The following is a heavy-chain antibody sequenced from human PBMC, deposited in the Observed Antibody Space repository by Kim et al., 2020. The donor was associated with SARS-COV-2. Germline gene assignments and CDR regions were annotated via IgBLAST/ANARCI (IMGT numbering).Heavy chain of an antibody. V-gene: IGHV3-21*01. CDR2: ISSSSSYI. CDR1: GFTFSSYS. J-gene: IGHJ3*02. CDR3: ARVSSGWHGYAFDI. D-gene: IGHD6-19*01. Sequence: GGSLRLSCAASGFTFSSYSMNWVRQAPGKVLEWVSSISSSSSYIYYADSVKGRFTISRDNAKNSLYLQMNSLRAEDTAVYYCARVSSGWHGYAFDIWGQGTMVTVSS.